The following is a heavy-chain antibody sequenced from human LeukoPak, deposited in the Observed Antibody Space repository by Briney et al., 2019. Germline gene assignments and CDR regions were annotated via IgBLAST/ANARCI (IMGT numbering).Heavy chain of an antibody. Sequence: SETLSLTCTVSGGSVSSGSYYWSWIRQPPGKGLEWIGYIYYSGSTNYNPSLKSRVTISVDTSKNQFSLKLSSVTAADTAVYYCARAPTTVLPRGYYYGMDVWGKGTTVTVSS. CDR1: GGSVSSGSYY. J-gene: IGHJ6*04. CDR3: ARAPTTVLPRGYYYGMDV. D-gene: IGHD4-17*01. CDR2: IYYSGST. V-gene: IGHV4-61*01.